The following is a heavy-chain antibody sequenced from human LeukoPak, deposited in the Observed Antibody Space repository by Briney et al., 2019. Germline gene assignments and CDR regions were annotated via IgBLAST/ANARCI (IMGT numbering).Heavy chain of an antibody. CDR3: ATSSSSSLYYYYMDV. CDR1: GGSISSYY. V-gene: IGHV4-59*01. Sequence: SETLSLTCTVSGGSISSYYRSWIRQPPGKGLEWIGYIYDSGSTNYNPSLKSRVTISVDTSKNQFSLKLSSVTAADTAVYYCATSSSSSLYYYYMDVWGKGTTVTVSS. D-gene: IGHD6-6*01. CDR2: IYDSGST. J-gene: IGHJ6*03.